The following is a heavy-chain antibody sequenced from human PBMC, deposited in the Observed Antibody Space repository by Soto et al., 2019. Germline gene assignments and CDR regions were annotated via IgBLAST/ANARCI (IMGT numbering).Heavy chain of an antibody. D-gene: IGHD2-8*01. V-gene: IGHV1-46*01. CDR1: GYTFTSYY. CDR2: INPSGGST. Sequence: ASVKVSCKASGYTFTSYYMHWVRQAPGQGLEWMGIINPSGGSTSYAQEFQGRVTMTRDTSTSTVYMELSSLRSEDTAVYYCARDNGVMVYAIDPWFDPWGQGTLVTVSS. J-gene: IGHJ5*02. CDR3: ARDNGVMVYAIDPWFDP.